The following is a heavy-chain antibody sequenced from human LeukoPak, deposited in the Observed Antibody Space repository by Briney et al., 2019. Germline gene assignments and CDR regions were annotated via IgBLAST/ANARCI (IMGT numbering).Heavy chain of an antibody. CDR3: ARAGKEYSSYDY. Sequence: GGSLRLSCAASGFTFSSYAMHWVRRAPGKGLEWVAVISYDGSNKYYADSVKGRFTISRDNSKNTLYLQMNSLRAEDTAVYYCARAGKEYSSYDYWGQGTLVTVSS. D-gene: IGHD6-6*01. V-gene: IGHV3-30-3*01. CDR2: ISYDGSNK. CDR1: GFTFSSYA. J-gene: IGHJ4*02.